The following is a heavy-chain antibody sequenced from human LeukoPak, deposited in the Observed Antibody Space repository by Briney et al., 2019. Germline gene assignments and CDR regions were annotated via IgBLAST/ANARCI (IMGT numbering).Heavy chain of an antibody. J-gene: IGHJ4*02. CDR2: IKQDGSEK. CDR3: ARDGTAVAGTIPLFDY. D-gene: IGHD6-19*01. V-gene: IGHV3-7*01. Sequence: GGSLRLSCAASGFTFSSYWMSWVRQAPGKGLEWVANIKQDGSEKYYVDSVKGRFTISRDNAKNSLYLQMNSLRAEDTAVYYCARDGTAVAGTIPLFDYWGQGTLVTVSS. CDR1: GFTFSSYW.